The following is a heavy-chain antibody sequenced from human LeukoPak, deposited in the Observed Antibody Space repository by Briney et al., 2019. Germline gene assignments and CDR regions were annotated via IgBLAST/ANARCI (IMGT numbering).Heavy chain of an antibody. V-gene: IGHV3-23*01. J-gene: IGHJ6*02. D-gene: IGHD2-2*01. CDR1: GIIFSDYS. CDR3: AKMYQRDTSYDYGIDG. CDR2: ISGSGAHT. Sequence: GGSLRLSCAASGIIFSDYSMSWVRQAPGKGLEWVSIISGSGAHTYYAASVTGRFTISRDNSKNTLFLRMDSLGDEDTAVYFCAKMYQRDTSYDYGIDGWGQGAAVTVSS.